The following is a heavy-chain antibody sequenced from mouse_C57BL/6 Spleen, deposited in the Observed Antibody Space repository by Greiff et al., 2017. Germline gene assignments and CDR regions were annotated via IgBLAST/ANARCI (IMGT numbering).Heavy chain of an antibody. V-gene: IGHV1-61*01. CDR2: IYPSDSET. CDR1: GYTFTSYW. D-gene: IGHD3-2*02. CDR3: ARSFDSSGSYFDY. Sequence: QVQLQQPGAELVRPGSSVKLSCKASGYTFTSYWMDWVKQRPGQGLEWIGNIYPSDSETHYNQKFKDKATLTVDKSTCTAYMQLSSLTSEDSAIYNGARSFDSSGSYFDYGGQGTTLTVSS. J-gene: IGHJ2*01.